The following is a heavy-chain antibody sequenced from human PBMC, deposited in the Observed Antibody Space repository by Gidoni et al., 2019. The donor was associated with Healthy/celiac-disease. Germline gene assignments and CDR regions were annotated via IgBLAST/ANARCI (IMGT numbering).Heavy chain of an antibody. CDR1: GFTFSSYA. D-gene: IGHD3-22*01. Sequence: EVQLLESGGGLVQPGGSLRLSCEASGFTFSSYAMSWVRQAPGKGLEWVSAISGSGGSTYYADSVKGRFTISRDNSKNTLYLQMNSLRAEDTAVYYCAKKTYYYDSSGYLWAWFDPWGQGTLVTVSS. V-gene: IGHV3-23*01. J-gene: IGHJ5*02. CDR3: AKKTYYYDSSGYLWAWFDP. CDR2: ISGSGGST.